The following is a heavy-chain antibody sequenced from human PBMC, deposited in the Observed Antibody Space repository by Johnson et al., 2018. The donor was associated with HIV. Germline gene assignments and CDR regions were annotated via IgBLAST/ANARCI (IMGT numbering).Heavy chain of an antibody. CDR1: GFTFSSYG. D-gene: IGHD2-8*01. CDR2: IWYDGSNK. Sequence: QMQLVESGGGVVQPGRSLRLSCAASGFTFSSYGMHWVRQAPGKGLEWVAVIWYDGSNKYYADSVKGRFTISRDNSKNTLYLQMNSLRPEDTAVYYCARNSGNGLVLRGDAFDMWGQGTMVTVSS. V-gene: IGHV3-33*01. CDR3: ARNSGNGLVLRGDAFDM. J-gene: IGHJ3*02.